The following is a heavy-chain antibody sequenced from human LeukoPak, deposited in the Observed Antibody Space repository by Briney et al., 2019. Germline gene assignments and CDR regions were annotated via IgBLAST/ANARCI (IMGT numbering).Heavy chain of an antibody. J-gene: IGHJ4*02. Sequence: GGSLRLSCAASGFTFSSYAMSWVRQAPGKGLEWISAISGSGGSTYYADSVKGRFTISRDNSKNTLYLQMNSLRAEDTAVYYCAKDVVVAATPALDYWGQGTLVTVSS. CDR2: ISGSGGST. V-gene: IGHV3-23*01. CDR1: GFTFSSYA. D-gene: IGHD2-15*01. CDR3: AKDVVVAATPALDY.